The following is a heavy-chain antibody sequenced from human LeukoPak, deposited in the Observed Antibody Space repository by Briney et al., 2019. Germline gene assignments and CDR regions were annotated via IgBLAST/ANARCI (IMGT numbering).Heavy chain of an antibody. CDR2: IYYSGST. Sequence: SETLSLTCTVSGGSISSYYWSWIRQPPGKGLEWIGYIYYSGSTNYNPSLKSRVTISVDRSKNQFSLRLSSVTAADTAVYYCARSVDWPFDYWGQGTLVTVSS. CDR3: ARSVDWPFDY. D-gene: IGHD5/OR15-5a*01. CDR1: GGSISSYY. V-gene: IGHV4-59*01. J-gene: IGHJ4*02.